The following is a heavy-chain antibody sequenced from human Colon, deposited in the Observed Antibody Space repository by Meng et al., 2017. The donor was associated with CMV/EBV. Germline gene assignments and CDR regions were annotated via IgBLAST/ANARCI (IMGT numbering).Heavy chain of an antibody. D-gene: IGHD2-21*01. J-gene: IGHJ4*02. V-gene: IGHV3-23*01. Sequence: GGSLRLSCAASGFTFSTYAMSWVRQAPGEGLEWISIISGSDGRTHYADSVKGRFTISRDNSKNTLYLQMNNLRAEDTAIYYCAKDGLSFCGGNCYHYIDDWGRGTLVTVSS. CDR2: ISGSDGRT. CDR3: AKDGLSFCGGNCYHYIDD. CDR1: GFTFSTYA.